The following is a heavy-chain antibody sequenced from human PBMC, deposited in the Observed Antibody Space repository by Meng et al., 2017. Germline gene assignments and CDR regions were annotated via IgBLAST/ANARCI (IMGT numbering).Heavy chain of an antibody. CDR3: ARDLIGYGDYGRRLVAFDI. J-gene: IGHJ3*02. CDR1: GGSISSSSYY. Sequence: SETLSLTCTVSGGSISSSSYYWGWIRPPPGKGLEWMGSIYYSGSTYYNPSLKSRVTISVDTSKNQFSLKLSSVTAADTAVYYCARDLIGYGDYGRRLVAFDIWGQGTMVTVSS. D-gene: IGHD4-17*01. V-gene: IGHV4-39*07. CDR2: IYYSGST.